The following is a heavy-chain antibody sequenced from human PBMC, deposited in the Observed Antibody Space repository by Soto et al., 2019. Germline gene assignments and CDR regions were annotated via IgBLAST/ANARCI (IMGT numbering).Heavy chain of an antibody. CDR1: GFTFSSYA. Sequence: GGSLRLSCAASGFTFSSYAMSWVRQAPGKGLEWVSAISGSGGSTYYADSVKGRFTISRDNSKNTLYPQMNSLRAEDTAVYYCAKVLRGRYCSSTSCYSPYYYGMDVWGQRTTVTVSS. CDR2: ISGSGGST. V-gene: IGHV3-23*01. J-gene: IGHJ6*02. CDR3: AKVLRGRYCSSTSCYSPYYYGMDV. D-gene: IGHD2-2*01.